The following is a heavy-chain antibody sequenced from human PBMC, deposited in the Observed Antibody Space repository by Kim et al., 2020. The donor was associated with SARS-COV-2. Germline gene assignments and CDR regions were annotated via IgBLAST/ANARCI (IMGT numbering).Heavy chain of an antibody. CDR3: ARDAVVVPAAMGLDY. CDR2: INTSGGST. J-gene: IGHJ4*02. V-gene: IGHV1-46*03. Sequence: ASVKVSCKASGYTFTSYYMHWVRQAPGQGLEWMGIINTSGGSTSYAQKFQGSVTMTRETSTSTVYLELSSLRSEDTAVYYCARDAVVVPAAMGLDYWGQG. D-gene: IGHD2-2*01. CDR1: GYTFTSYY.